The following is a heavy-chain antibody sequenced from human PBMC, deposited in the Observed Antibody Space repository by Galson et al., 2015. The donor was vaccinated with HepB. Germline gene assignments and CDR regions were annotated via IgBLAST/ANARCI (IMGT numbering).Heavy chain of an antibody. CDR1: GFTFSSYS. CDR3: AAPSDSPFDY. J-gene: IGHJ4*02. Sequence: SLRLSCAASGFTFSSYSMNWVRQAPGKGLEWVSYISSSSSTIYYADSVKGRFTISRDNAKNSLYLQMNSLRAEDTAVYYCAAPSDSPFDYWGQGTLVTVSS. CDR2: ISSSSSTI. D-gene: IGHD3-22*01. V-gene: IGHV3-48*01.